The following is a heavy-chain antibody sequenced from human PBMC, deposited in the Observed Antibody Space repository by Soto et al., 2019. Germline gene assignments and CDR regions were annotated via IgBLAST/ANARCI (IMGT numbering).Heavy chain of an antibody. CDR3: ARGVIVGATGLGY. J-gene: IGHJ4*02. V-gene: IGHV4-30-4*01. CDR1: GGSISSGDYY. D-gene: IGHD1-26*01. Sequence: QVQLQESGPGLVKPSQTLSLTCTVSGGSISSGDYYWSWIRQPPGKGLEWIGYIDYSGSTYYNPSLKSRVTISVDTSKNQFSLKLSSVTAADTAVYYCARGVIVGATGLGYWGQGTLVTVSS. CDR2: IDYSGST.